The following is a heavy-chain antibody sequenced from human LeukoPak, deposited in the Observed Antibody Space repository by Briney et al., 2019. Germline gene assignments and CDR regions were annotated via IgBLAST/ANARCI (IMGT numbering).Heavy chain of an antibody. J-gene: IGHJ6*03. CDR1: GFTFSNAW. D-gene: IGHD6-19*01. Sequence: GGSLRLSCAASGFTFSNAWMSWVRQAPGKGLEWVGHIKSKTDGGTTGYAAPVKGRFTISRDDSKNTLYLQMNSLKTEDTAVYYCTSNSSGWDYYYYYMDVWGKGTTVTVSS. V-gene: IGHV3-15*01. CDR3: TSNSSGWDYYYYYMDV. CDR2: IKSKTDGGTT.